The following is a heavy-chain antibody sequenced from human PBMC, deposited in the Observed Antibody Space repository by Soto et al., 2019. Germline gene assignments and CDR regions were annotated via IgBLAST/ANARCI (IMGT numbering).Heavy chain of an antibody. CDR2: INPNSGGT. CDR3: GRAYYDFWSGYSPYYYYYMDV. CDR1: GYTFTGYY. Sequence: ASVKVSCKASGYTFTGYYMHWVRQAPGQGLEWMGWINPNSGGTNYAQKFQGWVTMTRDTSISTAYMELSRLRSDDTAVYYCGRAYYDFWSGYSPYYYYYMDVWGKGTTVTVSS. D-gene: IGHD3-3*01. J-gene: IGHJ6*03. V-gene: IGHV1-2*04.